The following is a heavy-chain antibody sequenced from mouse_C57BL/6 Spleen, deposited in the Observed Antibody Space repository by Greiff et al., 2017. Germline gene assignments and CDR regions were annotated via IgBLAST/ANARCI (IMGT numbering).Heavy chain of an antibody. CDR1: GFTFSSYA. J-gene: IGHJ2*01. Sequence: EVQLQESGGGLVKPGGSLKLSCAASGFTFSSYAMSWVRQTPEKRLEWVATISDGGSYTYYPANVKGRFTISRDTAKNNLYLQMSHLKSEDTAMYYCARDLDYDSSHYYFDYWGQGTPLTVSS. D-gene: IGHD2-4*01. CDR2: ISDGGSYT. CDR3: ARDLDYDSSHYYFDY. V-gene: IGHV5-4*01.